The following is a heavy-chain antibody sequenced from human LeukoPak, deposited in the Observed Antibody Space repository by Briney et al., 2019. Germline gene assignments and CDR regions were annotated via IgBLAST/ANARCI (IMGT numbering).Heavy chain of an antibody. CDR3: ARDSGHYDILTGYQDAFDI. Sequence: PGGSLRLSCAASGFTFSSYSMNWVRQAPGKGLEWVSSISSSSYIYYADSVKGRFTISRDNAKNSLYLQMNSLRAEDTAVYYCARDSGHYDILTGYQDAFDIWGQGTMVTVSS. CDR2: ISSSSYI. CDR1: GFTFSSYS. D-gene: IGHD3-9*01. V-gene: IGHV3-21*01. J-gene: IGHJ3*02.